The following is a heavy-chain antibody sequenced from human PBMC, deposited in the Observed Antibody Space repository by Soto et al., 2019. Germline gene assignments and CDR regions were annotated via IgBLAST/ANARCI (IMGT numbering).Heavy chain of an antibody. CDR3: ARVPHYYGSGTRYYYYGMDV. CDR1: GGTFSSYA. CDR2: IIPIFGTA. J-gene: IGHJ6*02. V-gene: IGHV1-69*13. Sequence: SVKVSCKASGGTFSSYAISWVRQAPGQGLEWMGGIIPIFGTANYAQKFQGRVTITADESTSTAYMELSSLRSEDTAVYYCARVPHYYGSGTRYYYYGMDVWGQGTTVTVSS. D-gene: IGHD3-10*01.